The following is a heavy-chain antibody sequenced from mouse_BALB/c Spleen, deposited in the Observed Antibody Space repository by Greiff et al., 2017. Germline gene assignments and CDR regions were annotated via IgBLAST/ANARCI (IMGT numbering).Heavy chain of an antibody. Sequence: EVKVEESGGGLVQPGGSMKLSCVASGFTFSSYWMSWVRQSPEKGLEWVAEIRLKSDNYATHYAESVKGKFTISRDDSKSRLYLQMNSLRAEDTGIYYCTAAVVATRAWFAYWGQGTLVTVSA. CDR3: TAAVVATRAWFAY. J-gene: IGHJ3*01. CDR1: GFTFSSYW. D-gene: IGHD1-1*01. V-gene: IGHV6-6*02. CDR2: IRLKSDNYAT.